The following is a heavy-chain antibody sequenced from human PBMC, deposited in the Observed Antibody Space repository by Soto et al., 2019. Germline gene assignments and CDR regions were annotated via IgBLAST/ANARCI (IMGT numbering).Heavy chain of an antibody. CDR1: GDSISSPDYY. J-gene: IGHJ5*01. CDR2: VYYRGSI. Sequence: SETLSLTCTVSGDSISSPDYYWSWIRQAPGKGLELIGYVYYRGSIYYTPSFESRVSISIDTSKNQSSLRLTSVTAADSAVYFCARVTFTPNWFDSWGQGILVTVYS. V-gene: IGHV4-30-4*01. CDR3: ARVTFTPNWFDS. D-gene: IGHD3-16*01.